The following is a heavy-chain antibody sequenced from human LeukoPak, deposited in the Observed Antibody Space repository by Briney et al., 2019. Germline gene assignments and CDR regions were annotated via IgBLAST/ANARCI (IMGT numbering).Heavy chain of an antibody. Sequence: SETLSLTCTVSGGSISSYYWNWIRQPPGKGLEWIGYIYYSGITNYNPSLKSRVTISVDTSKNQFSLKLSSVTAADTAVYYCARGPLDILTGFHFDYWGQGTLVTVSS. CDR2: IYYSGIT. CDR1: GGSISSYY. J-gene: IGHJ4*02. CDR3: ARGPLDILTGFHFDY. D-gene: IGHD3-9*01. V-gene: IGHV4-59*08.